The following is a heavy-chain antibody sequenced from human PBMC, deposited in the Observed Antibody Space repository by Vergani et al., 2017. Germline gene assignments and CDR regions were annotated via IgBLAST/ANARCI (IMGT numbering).Heavy chain of an antibody. CDR1: GDAISRDTYS. J-gene: IGHJ6*03. CDR2: VYYSGTT. V-gene: IGHV4-30-2*01. CDR3: ARGQTGYSRDWSTYFFYMDV. Sequence: QLQLQESDSRLVNPSQTLSLTCTLSGDAISRDTYSWNWVRQPPGKPLEWIGSVYYSGTTYYNPSLGGRATMSIDKSRNHFSLTLTSVTAADSAFYFCARGQTGYSRDWSTYFFYMDVWGKGTTVTVSS. D-gene: IGHD3/OR15-3a*01.